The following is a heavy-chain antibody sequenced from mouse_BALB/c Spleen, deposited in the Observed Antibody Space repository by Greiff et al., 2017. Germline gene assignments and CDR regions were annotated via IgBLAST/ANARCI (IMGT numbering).Heavy chain of an antibody. CDR2: ISSGGSYT. J-gene: IGHJ4*01. CDR3: AGQLFRYAMDY. D-gene: IGHD4-1*02. Sequence: EVKLEESGGDLVKPGGSLKLSCAASGFTFSSYGMSWVRQTPDKMLEWVATISSGGSYTYYPDSVKGRFTISRDNAKNTLYLQMSSLTSEDTAMYYRAGQLFRYAMDYWGQGTSVTVSS. CDR1: GFTFSSYG. V-gene: IGHV5-6*02.